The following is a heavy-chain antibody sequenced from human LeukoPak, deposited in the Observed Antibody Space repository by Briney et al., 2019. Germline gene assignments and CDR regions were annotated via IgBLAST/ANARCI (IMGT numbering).Heavy chain of an antibody. CDR1: GGTFSSYA. D-gene: IGHD3-10*01. J-gene: IGHJ4*02. CDR3: ARTPLGGRSVGPEGY. V-gene: IGHV1-69*01. Sequence: ASVKVSCKASGGTFSSYAISWVRQAPGQGREWMGGIIPIFGTANYAQKFQGRVTITADESTSTAYMELSSLRSEDTAVYYCARTPLGGRSVGPEGYWGQGTLVTVSS. CDR2: IIPIFGTA.